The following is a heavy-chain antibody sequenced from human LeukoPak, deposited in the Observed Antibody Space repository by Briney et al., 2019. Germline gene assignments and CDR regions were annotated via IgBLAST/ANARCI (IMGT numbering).Heavy chain of an antibody. CDR3: ARDQSSGQWLVTFDY. CDR1: GYTFTSYG. J-gene: IGHJ4*02. CDR2: ISAYNGNT. V-gene: IGHV1-18*01. Sequence: ASVKVSCKASGYTFTSYGISWVRQAPGQGLEWMGWISAYNGNTNYAQKLQGRVTMTTDTSTSTAYMELRSLRSDDTAVYYCARDQSSGQWLVTFDYWGQGTLVTVSS. D-gene: IGHD6-19*01.